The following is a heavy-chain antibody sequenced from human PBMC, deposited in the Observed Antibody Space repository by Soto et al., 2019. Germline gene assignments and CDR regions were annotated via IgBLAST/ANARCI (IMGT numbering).Heavy chain of an antibody. D-gene: IGHD1-7*01. CDR3: ASRDPGTSVDY. J-gene: IGHJ4*02. CDR2: IYRTGST. V-gene: IGHV4-4*02. CDR1: GGSFTSNNW. Sequence: SETLSLTCAVSGGSFTSNNWWTWVRQPPGQGLEWIGEIYRTGSTNYNPSLKSRVTISLDESENQFSLKVTSLTAADTAVYYCASRDPGTSVDYWGQGTLVTVSS.